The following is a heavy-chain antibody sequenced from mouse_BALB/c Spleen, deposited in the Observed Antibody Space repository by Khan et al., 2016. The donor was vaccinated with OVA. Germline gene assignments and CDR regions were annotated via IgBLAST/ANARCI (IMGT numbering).Heavy chain of an antibody. CDR1: GYTFTSYW. Sequence: QVQLKQSGAELAKPGASVKMSCKASGYTFTSYWMHWVKQRPGQGLEWIGYINPSTGYSEYNQKFKDKATLTADKSSSPAYMQLSSLTSDDSAVYYGANHGSSSAWFAYWGQGTLVTVSA. V-gene: IGHV1-7*01. CDR3: ANHGSSSAWFAY. J-gene: IGHJ3*01. D-gene: IGHD1-1*01. CDR2: INPSTGYS.